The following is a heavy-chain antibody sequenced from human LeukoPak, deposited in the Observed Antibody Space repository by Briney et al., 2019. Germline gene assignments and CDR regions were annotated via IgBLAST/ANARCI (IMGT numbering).Heavy chain of an antibody. CDR2: IRYDGSNK. Sequence: GGSLRLSCTASGFTFSSNSIHWVRQAPGKGLEWVAFIRYDGSNKYYADSVKGRFTISRDNSKNTLYLQMNSLRAEDTAVYYCAREGYDFWSGYYTDGDYWGQGTLVTVSS. V-gene: IGHV3-30*02. CDR3: AREGYDFWSGYYTDGDY. D-gene: IGHD3-3*01. J-gene: IGHJ4*02. CDR1: GFTFSSNS.